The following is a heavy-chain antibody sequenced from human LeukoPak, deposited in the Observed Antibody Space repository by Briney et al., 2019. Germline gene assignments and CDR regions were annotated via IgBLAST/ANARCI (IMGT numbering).Heavy chain of an antibody. J-gene: IGHJ4*02. CDR1: GFNFSTYW. CDR3: ATVSVGVRFDY. Sequence: PGGSLRLSCTASGFNFSTYWMHWVRQVPGKGLVWVSRIKTDGSSTSYADSVKGRFTISRDSAKNKLYLQMNSLRAEDTAVYYCATVSVGVRFDYWCQGALVAVSS. V-gene: IGHV3-74*01. D-gene: IGHD3-16*01. CDR2: IKTDGSST.